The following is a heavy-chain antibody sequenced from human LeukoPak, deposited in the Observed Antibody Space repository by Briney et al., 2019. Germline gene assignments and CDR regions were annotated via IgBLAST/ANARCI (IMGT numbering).Heavy chain of an antibody. V-gene: IGHV3-33*01. Sequence: PGRSLRLSCTASGFTLSYYGMHWVRQAPGKGLELVALMWSDGSKTSYADSVKGRFTISRDISRNTLYLQMNSLRAEDTALYYCARDADASAFYWYFELWGRGTLVTVSS. CDR1: GFTLSYYG. CDR2: MWSDGSKT. CDR3: ARDADASAFYWYFEL. D-gene: IGHD2-8*01. J-gene: IGHJ2*01.